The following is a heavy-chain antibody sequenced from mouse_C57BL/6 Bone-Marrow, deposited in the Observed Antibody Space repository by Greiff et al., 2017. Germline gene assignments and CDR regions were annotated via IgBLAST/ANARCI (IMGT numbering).Heavy chain of an antibody. D-gene: IGHD2-10*01. CDR3: ARSYYGSHGNGMDD. CDR1: GYTFTSYW. J-gene: IGHJ4*01. V-gene: IGHV1-55*01. Sequence: QVQLQQPGAELVKPGASVKMSCKASGYTFTSYWITWVKQRPGQGLEWIGDIYPGSGSTNYNEKFKSKATLPVDTSSSTAYLQLSSLTSEDSAVYYCARSYYGSHGNGMDDWGQGTSVTVSS. CDR2: IYPGSGST.